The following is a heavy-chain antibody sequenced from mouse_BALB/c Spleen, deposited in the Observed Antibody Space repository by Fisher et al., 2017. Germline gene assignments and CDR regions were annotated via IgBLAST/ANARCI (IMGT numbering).Heavy chain of an antibody. J-gene: IGHJ4*01. V-gene: IGHV1S12*01. CDR3: ARLPLMDY. D-gene: IGHD6-1*01. Sequence: KFKGKATLTADTSSSTAYMQLSSLTSEDSAVYYCARLPLMDYWGQGTSVAVSS.